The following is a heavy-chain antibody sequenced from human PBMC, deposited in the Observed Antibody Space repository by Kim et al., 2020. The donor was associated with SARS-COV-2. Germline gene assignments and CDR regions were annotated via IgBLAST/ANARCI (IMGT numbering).Heavy chain of an antibody. V-gene: IGHV1-2*06. J-gene: IGHJ5*02. CDR2: INPNSGGT. D-gene: IGHD1-20*01. CDR3: ARDRSVTGTRDWFDP. CDR1: GYTFTGYY. Sequence: ASVKVSCKASGYTFTGYYMHWVRQAPGQGLEWMGRINPNSGGTNYAQKFQGRVTMTRDTSISTAYMELSRLRSDDTAVYYCARDRSVTGTRDWFDPWGQGTLVTVSS.